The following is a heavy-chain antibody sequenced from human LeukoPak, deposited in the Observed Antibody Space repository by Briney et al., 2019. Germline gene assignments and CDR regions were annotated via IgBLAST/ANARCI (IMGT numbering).Heavy chain of an antibody. CDR3: ARLSRGYSYGSVIRR. J-gene: IGHJ3*01. CDR1: GYSISSGYY. V-gene: IGHV4-38-2*02. D-gene: IGHD5-18*01. Sequence: PSETLSLTCTVSGYSISSGYYWGWIRQPPGKGLEWIGSIYHSGSTYYNPSLKSRVTISVDTSKNQFSLKLSSVTATDTAVYYCARLSRGYSYGSVIRRWGQGTMVTVSS. CDR2: IYHSGST.